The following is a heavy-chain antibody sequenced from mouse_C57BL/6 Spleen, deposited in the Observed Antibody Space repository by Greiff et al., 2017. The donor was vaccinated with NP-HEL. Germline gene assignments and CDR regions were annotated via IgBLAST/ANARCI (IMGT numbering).Heavy chain of an antibody. V-gene: IGHV1-9*01. J-gene: IGHJ4*01. Sequence: VQLQQSGAELMKPGASVKLSCKATGYTFTGYWIEWVKQRPGHGLEWIGEILPGSGSTNYNEKFKGKATFTADTSSNTAYMQLSSLTTEDSAIYYCARWDITTVADYYAMDYWGQGTSVTVSS. CDR3: ARWDITTVADYYAMDY. CDR1: GYTFTGYW. CDR2: ILPGSGST. D-gene: IGHD1-1*01.